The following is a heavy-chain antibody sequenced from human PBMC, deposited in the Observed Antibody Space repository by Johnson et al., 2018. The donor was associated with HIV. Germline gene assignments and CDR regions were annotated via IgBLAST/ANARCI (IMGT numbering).Heavy chain of an antibody. CDR2: IYSGGSGGST. CDR3: ASRTGWDAFDI. CDR1: GFTVSTNY. J-gene: IGHJ3*02. D-gene: IGHD7-27*01. V-gene: IGHV3-66*01. Sequence: MQLVESGGGLVQPGGSLRLSCAVSGFTVSTNYMSWVRQTPGKGLEWVSVIYSGGSGGSTYYVDSVKGRFTISRDNSKNSLYLQMNSLRAEDTAVYYCASRTGWDAFDIWGQGTMVTVSS.